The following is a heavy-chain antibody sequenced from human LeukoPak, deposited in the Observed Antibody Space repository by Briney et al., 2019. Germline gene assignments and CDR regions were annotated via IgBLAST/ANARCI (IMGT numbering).Heavy chain of an antibody. D-gene: IGHD2-2*01. Sequence: GGSLRLSCAASGFTFSSYGMHWVRQAPGKGLEWVAVISFDGSNEYHADSVKGRFTISRDNAKNTLFLQMNSLRAEDTAVYYCVRLVAVPDAYFDYWGQGTLVTVSS. J-gene: IGHJ4*02. CDR3: VRLVAVPDAYFDY. CDR2: ISFDGSNE. V-gene: IGHV3-30*03. CDR1: GFTFSSYG.